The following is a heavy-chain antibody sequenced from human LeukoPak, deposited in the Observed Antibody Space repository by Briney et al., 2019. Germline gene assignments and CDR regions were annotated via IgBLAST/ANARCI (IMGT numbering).Heavy chain of an antibody. D-gene: IGHD2-2*01. J-gene: IGHJ6*02. CDR2: INHSGST. CDR1: GGSFSGYY. V-gene: IGHV4-34*01. CDR3: ARLGYCSSTSCSNYYYYGMDV. Sequence: SETLSLTCAVYGGSFSGYYWSWIRQPPGKGLEWIREINHSGSTNYNPSLKSRVTISVDTSKNQFSLKLSSVTAADTAVYYCARLGYCSSTSCSNYYYYGMDVWGQGTTVTVSS.